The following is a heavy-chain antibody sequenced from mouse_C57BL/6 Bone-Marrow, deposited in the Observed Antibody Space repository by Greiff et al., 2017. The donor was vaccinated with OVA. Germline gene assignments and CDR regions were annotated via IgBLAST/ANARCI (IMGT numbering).Heavy chain of an antibody. J-gene: IGHJ4*01. D-gene: IGHD1-1*01. Sequence: EVQLQQSGPELVKPGASVKIPCKASGYTFTDYNMDWVKQSHGKSLEWIGDINPNNGGTIYNQKFKGKATLTVDKSSSTAYMELRSLTSEDTAVYYCAREGITTVVGGYVMDYWGQGTSVTVSS. CDR1: GYTFTDYN. CDR3: AREGITTVVGGYVMDY. V-gene: IGHV1-18*01. CDR2: INPNNGGT.